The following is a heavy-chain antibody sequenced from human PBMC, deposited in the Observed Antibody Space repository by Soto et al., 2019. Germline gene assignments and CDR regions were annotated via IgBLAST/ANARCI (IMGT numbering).Heavy chain of an antibody. V-gene: IGHV1-18*01. J-gene: IGHJ3*02. D-gene: IGHD3-10*01. CDR3: ASPIVKYGIYAFDI. Sequence: ASVKVSCKASGYTFTSYGISWVRQAPGQGLEWMGWISAYNGNTNYAQKLQGRVTMTTDTSTSTAYMELRSLRSDDTAVYYCASPIVKYGIYAFDIWGQGTMVTVSS. CDR1: GYTFTSYG. CDR2: ISAYNGNT.